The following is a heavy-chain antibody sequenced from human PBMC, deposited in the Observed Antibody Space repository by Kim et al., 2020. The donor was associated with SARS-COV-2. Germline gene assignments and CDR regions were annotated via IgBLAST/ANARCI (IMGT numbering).Heavy chain of an antibody. D-gene: IGHD2-21*02. CDR1: GFTFDDYT. Sequence: GGSLRLSCAASGFTFDDYTMHWVRQAPGKGLEWVSLISWDGGSTYYADSVKGRFTISRDNSKNSLYLQMNSLRTEDTALYYCAKDGYCGGDCLPDYWGQGTLVTVSS. CDR3: AKDGYCGGDCLPDY. J-gene: IGHJ4*02. CDR2: ISWDGGST. V-gene: IGHV3-43*01.